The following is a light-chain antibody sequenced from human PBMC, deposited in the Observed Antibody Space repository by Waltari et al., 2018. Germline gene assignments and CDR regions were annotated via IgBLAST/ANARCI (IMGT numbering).Light chain of an antibody. V-gene: IGLV2-14*03. CDR3: SSHTTTSTLV. Sequence: QSALTQPAAMSGSPGQSITMYCTGTSRDIGIYYYVPWYQHHPGEAPKLIIFDVTKRPSGISDRFSGSKSGNTASLTISGLQTEDEGHYYCSSHTTTSTLVFGGGTKLTVL. CDR1: SRDIGIYYY. CDR2: DVT. J-gene: IGLJ2*01.